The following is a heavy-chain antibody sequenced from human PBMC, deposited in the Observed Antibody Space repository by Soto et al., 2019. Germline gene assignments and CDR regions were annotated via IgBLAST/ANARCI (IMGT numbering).Heavy chain of an antibody. Sequence: GGSLRLSCAASGFTFSSYSMNWVRQAPGKGLEWVSYISISSSTIYYADSVKGRFTISRDNAKNSLYLQMNSLRDEDTAVYYCAREYMVRGVVAPGGPDYWGQGTLVTVSS. CDR3: AREYMVRGVVAPGGPDY. J-gene: IGHJ4*02. D-gene: IGHD3-10*01. CDR1: GFTFSSYS. CDR2: ISISSSTI. V-gene: IGHV3-48*02.